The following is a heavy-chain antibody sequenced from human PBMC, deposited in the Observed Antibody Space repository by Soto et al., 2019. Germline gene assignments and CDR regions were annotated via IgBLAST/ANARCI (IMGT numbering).Heavy chain of an antibody. J-gene: IGHJ4*02. CDR3: TRHRTKNYGSGIPFDY. CDR2: MYYGGNT. D-gene: IGHD3-10*01. Sequence: QLQLQESGPGLLKPSETLSLTCTVSGASISNSNYYWAWIRQPPGKGLEWIGSMYYGGNTNYNPSLKSRVTISVDTSKNQFSLKLSSVTAADTAVYYCTRHRTKNYGSGIPFDYWGQGTLVTVSS. V-gene: IGHV4-39*01. CDR1: GASISNSNYY.